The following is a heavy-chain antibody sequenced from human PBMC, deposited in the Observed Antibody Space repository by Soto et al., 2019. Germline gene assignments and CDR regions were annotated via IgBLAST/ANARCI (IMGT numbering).Heavy chain of an antibody. V-gene: IGHV3-11*06. CDR2: ISSSSSYT. J-gene: IGHJ4*02. D-gene: IGHD3-10*01. Sequence: QVQLVESGGGLVMPGGSLRLSCAASGFTFSDYYMSWIRQAPGKGLEWVSYISSSSSYTNYADSVKGRFTISRDNAKNSLYLQMNSLRAEDTAVYYCARRTMVRGVIRDRGNYFDYWGQGTLVTVSS. CDR1: GFTFSDYY. CDR3: ARRTMVRGVIRDRGNYFDY.